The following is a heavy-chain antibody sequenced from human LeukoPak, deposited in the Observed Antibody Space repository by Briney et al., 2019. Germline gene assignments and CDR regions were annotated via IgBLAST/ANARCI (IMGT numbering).Heavy chain of an antibody. D-gene: IGHD5-24*01. CDR1: GGSISSGGYY. CDR3: ARAAHGFSDFDY. J-gene: IGHJ4*02. Sequence: SETLSLTCTVSGGSISSGGYYWSWIRQHPRKGLEWIGYIYYSGSTYYNPSLKSRVTISVDTSKNQFSLKLSSVTAADTAVYYCARAAHGFSDFDYWGQGTLVTVSS. V-gene: IGHV4-31*03. CDR2: IYYSGST.